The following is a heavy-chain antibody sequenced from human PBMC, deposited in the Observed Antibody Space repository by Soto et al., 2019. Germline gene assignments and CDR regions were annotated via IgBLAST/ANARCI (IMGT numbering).Heavy chain of an antibody. CDR3: VKGEYYYDSSGYYPFDY. Sequence: PGGSLILSCLPSGFTFSIYAMHAVRQAPGKGLEYVSSISTNGGSTHYADSVKGRFTISRDNSKNTQYLQMSSLRADDTAVYYCVKGEYYYDSSGYYPFDYWGQGT. D-gene: IGHD3-22*01. CDR1: GFTFSIYA. J-gene: IGHJ4*02. CDR2: ISTNGGST. V-gene: IGHV3-64D*06.